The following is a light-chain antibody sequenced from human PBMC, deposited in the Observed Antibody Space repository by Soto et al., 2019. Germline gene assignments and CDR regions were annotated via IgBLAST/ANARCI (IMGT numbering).Light chain of an antibody. Sequence: EIILTQSPASLSVSPGERATLSCRASQSVNNNLAWYQQKPGQAPRLLIYGASTRATGIPGRFRGSGSGTEFTLTITSLQSEDFAVYFCQQYNNLPPDTFGQGTKLGSN. V-gene: IGKV3-15*01. J-gene: IGKJ2*01. CDR1: QSVNNN. CDR2: GAS. CDR3: QQYNNLPPDT.